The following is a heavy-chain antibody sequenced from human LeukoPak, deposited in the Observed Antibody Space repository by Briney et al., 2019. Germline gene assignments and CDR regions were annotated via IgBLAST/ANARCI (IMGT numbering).Heavy chain of an antibody. CDR2: VYYSGST. Sequence: ASETLSLTCTVSGGSISSYYWSWIRQPPGKGLEWIGYVYYSGSTNYNPSLKSRVTISVDTSKNQFSLKLSSVTAADTAVYYCARGTGTAAYWGQGTLVTVSS. V-gene: IGHV4-59*01. CDR3: ARGTGTAAY. CDR1: GGSISSYY. J-gene: IGHJ4*02. D-gene: IGHD6-13*01.